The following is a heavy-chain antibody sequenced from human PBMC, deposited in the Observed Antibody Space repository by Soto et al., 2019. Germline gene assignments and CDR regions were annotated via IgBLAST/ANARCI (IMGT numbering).Heavy chain of an antibody. V-gene: IGHV3-21*01. CDR2: ISSASSET. CDR3: ARVAY. CDR1: GFTFIRVS. J-gene: IGHJ4*02. Sequence: GSLRLSCEASGFTFIRVSMNWVRQVPGKGLEWVASISSASSETWYADSVKGRFIISRDNAPNSLFLQMNTLRPAAWAIYYSARVAYWGPGTQVTVSS.